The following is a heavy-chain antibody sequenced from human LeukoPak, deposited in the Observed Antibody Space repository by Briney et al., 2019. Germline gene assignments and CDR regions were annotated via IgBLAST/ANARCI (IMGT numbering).Heavy chain of an antibody. CDR1: GGSISSYY. D-gene: IGHD3-22*01. V-gene: IGHV4-59*01. J-gene: IGHJ4*02. Sequence: PSETLSLTCTVSGGSISSYYWSWIRQPPGKGLEWIGYIYYSGSTNYNPSLKSRVTISVDTSKNQLSLKLSSVTAADTAVYYCARSEGGDYYDSSGYFDYWGQGTLVTVSS. CDR3: ARSEGGDYYDSSGYFDY. CDR2: IYYSGST.